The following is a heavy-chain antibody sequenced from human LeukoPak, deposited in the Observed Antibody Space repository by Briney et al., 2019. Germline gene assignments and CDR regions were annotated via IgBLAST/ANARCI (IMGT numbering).Heavy chain of an antibody. J-gene: IGHJ4*02. D-gene: IGHD3-22*01. V-gene: IGHV3-21*01. Sequence: GGSLRLSCAASGFTFSSYSMNWVRQAPGKGLEWVSSISSSSSYIYYADSVKGRFTISRDNAKNSLYLQMDSLRAEDTAVYYCARALPLIVVVSPGDYWGQGTLVTVSS. CDR1: GFTFSSYS. CDR2: ISSSSSYI. CDR3: ARALPLIVVVSPGDY.